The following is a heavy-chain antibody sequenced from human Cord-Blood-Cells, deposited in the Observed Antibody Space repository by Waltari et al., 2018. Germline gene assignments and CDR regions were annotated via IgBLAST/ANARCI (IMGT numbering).Heavy chain of an antibody. D-gene: IGHD1-26*01. V-gene: IGHV4-39*01. J-gene: IGHJ2*01. Sequence: QLQLQESGPGLVKPSETLSLTCTVSGGSISSSSYYWGWIRQPPGKGLEWSGRIYYSGRTQYHPSRKSRVTISVDTSKIQFSLKLSSVTAADTAVYYCARHKGVAVGPYWYFDLWGRGTLVTVSS. CDR2: IYYSGRT. CDR3: ARHKGVAVGPYWYFDL. CDR1: GGSISSSSYY.